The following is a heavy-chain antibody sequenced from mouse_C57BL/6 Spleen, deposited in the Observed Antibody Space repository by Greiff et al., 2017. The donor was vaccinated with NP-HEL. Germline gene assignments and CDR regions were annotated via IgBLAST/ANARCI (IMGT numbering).Heavy chain of an antibody. Sequence: QVQLKQSGAELVKPGASVKISCKASGYAFSSYWMNWVKQRPGKGLEWIGQIYPGDGDTNYNGKFKGKATLTADKSSSTAYMQLSSLTSEDSAVYFCARSGGNYCYFDYWGQGTTLTVSS. V-gene: IGHV1-80*01. CDR2: IYPGDGDT. J-gene: IGHJ2*01. D-gene: IGHD2-1*01. CDR3: ARSGGNYCYFDY. CDR1: GYAFSSYW.